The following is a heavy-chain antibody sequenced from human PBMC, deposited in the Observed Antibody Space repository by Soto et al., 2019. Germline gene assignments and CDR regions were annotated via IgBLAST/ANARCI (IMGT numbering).Heavy chain of an antibody. CDR3: ARQHHAYYMWEGSPMDV. V-gene: IGHV1-69*02. CDR2: IIPILGIA. Sequence: QVQLVQSGAEVKKPGSSVTVSCKASGGTFSSYTISWVRQAPGQGLEWMGRIIPILGIANYAQKFQGRVTVPADKSTSTAYMELSSLRAADTAGYYCARQHHAYYMWEGSPMDVWGKGTTVTVSA. CDR1: GGTFSSYT. D-gene: IGHD1-26*01. J-gene: IGHJ6*04.